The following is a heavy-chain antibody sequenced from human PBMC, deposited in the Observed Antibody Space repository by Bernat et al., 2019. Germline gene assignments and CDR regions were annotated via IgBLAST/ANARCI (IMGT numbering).Heavy chain of an antibody. CDR2: ISYDGSTQ. Sequence: QVQLVESGGGEVQPGNSLGLSCAASGFTFNTYAMHWVRQAPGKGLEWVALISYDGSTQSYADSVKGRFTSSRENSKNTLYLQMSGLRPEDTAVYYCARNGGSRALATYFDYWGQGTLVTVSS. V-gene: IGHV3-30-3*01. D-gene: IGHD2-15*01. CDR1: GFTFNTYA. J-gene: IGHJ4*02. CDR3: ARNGGSRALATYFDY.